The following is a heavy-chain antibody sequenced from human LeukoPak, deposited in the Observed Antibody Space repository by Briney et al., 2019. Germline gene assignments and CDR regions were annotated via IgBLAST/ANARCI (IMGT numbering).Heavy chain of an antibody. Sequence: SVKVSCKASGGTFSSYAISWVRQAPGQGLEWMGGIIPIFGTANYAQKFQGRVTITADESTSTAYMELSSLRSEDTAVYYCARGPAVAGRSEYFQHWGQGTLVTVSS. CDR3: ARGPAVAGRSEYFQH. CDR2: IIPIFGTA. D-gene: IGHD6-19*01. CDR1: GGTFSSYA. V-gene: IGHV1-69*01. J-gene: IGHJ1*01.